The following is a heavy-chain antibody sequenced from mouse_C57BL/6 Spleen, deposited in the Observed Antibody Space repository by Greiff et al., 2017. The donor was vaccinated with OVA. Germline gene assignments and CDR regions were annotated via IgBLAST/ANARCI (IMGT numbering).Heavy chain of an antibody. CDR1: GYAFSSSW. D-gene: IGHD2-5*01. J-gene: IGHJ4*01. CDR2: IYPGDGDT. V-gene: IGHV1-82*01. Sequence: QVQLKQSGPELVKPGASVKISCKASGYAFSSSWMNWVKQRPGKGLEWIGRIYPGDGDTNYNGKFTGKATLTADKSSSTAYMQLSSLTSEDSAVYFCASEVTGAMDYWGQGTSVTVSS. CDR3: ASEVTGAMDY.